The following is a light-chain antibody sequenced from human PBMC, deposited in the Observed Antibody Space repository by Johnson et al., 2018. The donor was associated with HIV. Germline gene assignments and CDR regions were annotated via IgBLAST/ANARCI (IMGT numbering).Light chain of an antibody. Sequence: HSVLTQPPSVSAAPGQKVTISCSGSSSNIGNNYVSWYQQLQGTAPKLLIYENNKRPSGIPDRFSGSKSGTSATLGITGLQTGDEADYYCGTWDSSLSAYVFGTGTKVTVL. J-gene: IGLJ1*01. V-gene: IGLV1-51*02. CDR2: ENN. CDR1: SSNIGNNY. CDR3: GTWDSSLSAYV.